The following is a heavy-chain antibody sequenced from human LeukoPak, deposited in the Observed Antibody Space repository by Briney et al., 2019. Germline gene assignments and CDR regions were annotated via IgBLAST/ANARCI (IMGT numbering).Heavy chain of an antibody. CDR2: IYYSGST. V-gene: IGHV4-59*01. J-gene: IGHJ6*02. CDR3: ARTSRHFYGSGSNLTPWPADMDV. Sequence: SETLSLTCTVPGGSINSYYWTWIRQPPGKGLEWIGYIYYSGSTHYNPSLNSRVTISMDTSKNHFSLKLSSVTAADTAIYYCARTSRHFYGSGSNLTPWPADMDVWGQGTKVTVSS. D-gene: IGHD3-10*01. CDR1: GGSINSYY.